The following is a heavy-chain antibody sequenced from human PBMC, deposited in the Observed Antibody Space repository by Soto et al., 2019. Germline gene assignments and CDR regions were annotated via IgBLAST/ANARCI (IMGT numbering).Heavy chain of an antibody. CDR3: ERARGVHYYYYGMDV. V-gene: IGHV4-59*01. CDR2: IYYSGST. CDR1: GGSISSYY. D-gene: IGHD3-10*01. Sequence: SETLSLTCTVSGGSISSYYWSWIRQPPGKGLEWIGYIYYSGSTNYNPSLKSRVTISVDTSKNQFSLKLSSVTAADTAVYYCERARGVHYYYYGMDVWGQGTTVTVSS. J-gene: IGHJ6*02.